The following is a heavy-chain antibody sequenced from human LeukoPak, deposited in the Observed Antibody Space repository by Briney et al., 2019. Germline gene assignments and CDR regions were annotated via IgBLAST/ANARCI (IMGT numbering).Heavy chain of an antibody. Sequence: SETQSLTCTVSGGSINNHYWSWIRRSPGTGLEWIGYVYSSGSTKYNPSLESRVTISVDTSKNQFSLRLSSVTAADTAVYYCARASGREGYYDILTGYYQFDYWGQGTLVTVSS. CDR1: GGSINNHY. V-gene: IGHV4-59*11. CDR2: VYSSGST. D-gene: IGHD3-9*01. J-gene: IGHJ4*02. CDR3: ARASGREGYYDILTGYYQFDY.